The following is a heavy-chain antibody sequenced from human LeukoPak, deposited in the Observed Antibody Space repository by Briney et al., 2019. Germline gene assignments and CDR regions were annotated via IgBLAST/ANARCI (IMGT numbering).Heavy chain of an antibody. V-gene: IGHV3-7*01. Sequence: PGGSLRLSCVASGFTFSSRDWMTWVRQAPGKGLEWVANIKQDGSEKYYVDSVKGRFTISRDNAKNSLYLQMNSLRAEDTAVYYCARASTQPGYYESDYYYMDVWGKGTTVTVSS. D-gene: IGHD3-22*01. CDR2: IKQDGSEK. J-gene: IGHJ6*03. CDR3: ARASTQPGYYESDYYYMDV. CDR1: GFTFSSRDW.